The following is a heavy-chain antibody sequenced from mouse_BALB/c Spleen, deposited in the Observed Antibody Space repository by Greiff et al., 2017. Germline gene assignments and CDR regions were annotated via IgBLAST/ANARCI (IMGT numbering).Heavy chain of an antibody. CDR2: ISSGSSTI. CDR1: GFTFSSFG. J-gene: IGHJ4*01. CDR3: ARSGGYYYGSIYAMDY. D-gene: IGHD1-1*01. Sequence: EVKLVESGGGLVQPGGSRKLSCAASGFTFSSFGMHWVRQAPEKGLEWVAYISSGSSTIYYADTVKGRFTISRDNPKNTLFLQMTSLRSEDTAMYYCARSGGYYYGSIYAMDYWGQGTSVTVSS. V-gene: IGHV5-17*02.